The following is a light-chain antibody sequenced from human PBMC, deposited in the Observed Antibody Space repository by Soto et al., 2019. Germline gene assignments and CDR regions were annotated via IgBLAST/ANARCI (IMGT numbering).Light chain of an antibody. CDR3: QQYGSSPWT. J-gene: IGKJ1*01. CDR2: GAS. CDR1: QSVSSSY. Sequence: EIVLTQSPGTLSLSPGERATLSCRASQSVSSSYLAWYQQKTGQAPRLLIYGASSRATGIPDRFSGSGSGKDFTLTISRLEPEDFAVYYCQQYGSSPWTFGQGTKVE. V-gene: IGKV3-20*01.